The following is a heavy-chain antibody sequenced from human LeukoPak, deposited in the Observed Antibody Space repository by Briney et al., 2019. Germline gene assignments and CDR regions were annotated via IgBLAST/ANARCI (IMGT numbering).Heavy chain of an antibody. CDR2: ISGSGGST. CDR3: AKVRSSGWYYFDY. D-gene: IGHD6-19*01. J-gene: IGHJ4*02. Sequence: PGGSLRLSCAASGFTFSSYAMSWVRQAPGKGLEWVSAISGSGGSTYHADSVKGRFTISRDNSKNTLYLQMNSLRAEDTAVYYCAKVRSSGWYYFDYWGQGTLVTVSS. CDR1: GFTFSSYA. V-gene: IGHV3-23*01.